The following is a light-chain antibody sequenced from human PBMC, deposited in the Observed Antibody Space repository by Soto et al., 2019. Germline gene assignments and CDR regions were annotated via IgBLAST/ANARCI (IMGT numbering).Light chain of an antibody. V-gene: IGLV1-44*01. CDR1: SSNIGSNT. CDR3: AAWDDSLNGVV. Sequence: QSVLTQPPSASGTPGQRVTISCSGSSSNIGSNTVNWYQQLPGTAPKLHIYSNNQRPSGGPDRFTGSKSGASASLAISGLQSEDEADYYCAAWDDSLNGVVFGGGTKLTVL. J-gene: IGLJ2*01. CDR2: SNN.